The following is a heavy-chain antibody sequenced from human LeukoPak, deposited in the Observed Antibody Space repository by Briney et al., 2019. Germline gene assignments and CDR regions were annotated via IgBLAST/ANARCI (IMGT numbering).Heavy chain of an antibody. CDR1: GFTFSSYA. CDR3: AKGSSSGWYGWFAP. CDR2: IDASGGST. Sequence: GGSLRLSCAASGFTFSSYAMTWVRQAPGKGLEWVSSIDASGGSTYYADSVKGRFTISRDNSKNTFFLQMNTLRAADMAVYYCAKGSSSGWYGWFAPWGQGTLVTVSS. D-gene: IGHD6-19*01. J-gene: IGHJ5*02. V-gene: IGHV3-23*01.